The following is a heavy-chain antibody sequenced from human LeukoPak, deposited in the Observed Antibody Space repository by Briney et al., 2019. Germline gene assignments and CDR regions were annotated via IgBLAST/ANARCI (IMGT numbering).Heavy chain of an antibody. Sequence: GGSLRLSCAASGFTFSSYGMNWVRQAPGKGLEWVSSISSSSSYIYYADSVKGRFTISRDNAKNSLYLQMNSLRAEDTAVYYCARFGYSYSLNDAFDIWGQGTMVTVSS. D-gene: IGHD5-18*01. V-gene: IGHV3-21*01. J-gene: IGHJ3*02. CDR3: ARFGYSYSLNDAFDI. CDR1: GFTFSSYG. CDR2: ISSSSSYI.